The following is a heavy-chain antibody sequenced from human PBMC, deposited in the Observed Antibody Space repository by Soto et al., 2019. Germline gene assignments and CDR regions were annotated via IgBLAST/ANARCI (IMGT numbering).Heavy chain of an antibody. CDR1: GFTFSSYS. V-gene: IGHV3-21*01. J-gene: IGHJ4*02. Sequence: PGGSLRLSCAASGFTFSSYSMTWVRQAPGKGLEWVSSISSSSSYIYYGDSVKGRFTISRDNAKNSLYLQMNNLRAEDTATYYCARVHYYDVSGFYLWGQGTLVTVSS. CDR2: ISSSSSYI. CDR3: ARVHYYDVSGFYL. D-gene: IGHD3-22*01.